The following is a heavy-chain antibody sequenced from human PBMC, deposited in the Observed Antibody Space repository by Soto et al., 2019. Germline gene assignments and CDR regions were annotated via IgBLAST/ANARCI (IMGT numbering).Heavy chain of an antibody. D-gene: IGHD6-13*01. CDR2: IIPIFGTA. J-gene: IGHJ6*02. CDR1: GGTFSSYA. Sequence: WASVKVSCKASGGTFSSYAISWLRQAPGQGLEWMGGIIPIFGTANYAQKFQGRVTITADKSTSTAYMELSSLRSEDTAVYYCARFDAGAYSSSWSGYYYYSMDVWGQGTTVTVSS. CDR3: ARFDAGAYSSSWSGYYYYSMDV. V-gene: IGHV1-69*06.